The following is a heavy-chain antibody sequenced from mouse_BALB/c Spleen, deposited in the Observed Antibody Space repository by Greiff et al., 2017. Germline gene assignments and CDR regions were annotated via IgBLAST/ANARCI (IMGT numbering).Heavy chain of an antibody. CDR2: IDPANGNT. CDR3: ARWGRETAMDY. CDR1: GFNIKDTY. J-gene: IGHJ4*01. Sequence: VQLQQSGAELVKPGASVQLSCTASGFNIKDTYMHWVKQRPEQGLEWIGRIDPANGNTKYDPKFQGKATITADTSSNTAYLQLSSLTSEDTAVYDCARWGRETAMDYWGQGTSVTVSS. V-gene: IGHV14-3*02.